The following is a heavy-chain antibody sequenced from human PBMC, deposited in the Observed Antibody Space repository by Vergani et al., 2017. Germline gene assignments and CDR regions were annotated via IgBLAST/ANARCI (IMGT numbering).Heavy chain of an antibody. Sequence: QVQLQESGPGLVKPSETLSLTCTVSGGSISSYYWSWIRQPPGKGLEWIGYIYYSGSTYYNPSLKSRVTISVDTSKNQFSLKLSSVTAADTAVYYCARRLFYYGSGSYELVDYWGQGTLVTVSS. D-gene: IGHD3-10*01. CDR1: GGSISSYY. J-gene: IGHJ4*02. CDR3: ARRLFYYGSGSYELVDY. CDR2: IYYSGST. V-gene: IGHV4-59*04.